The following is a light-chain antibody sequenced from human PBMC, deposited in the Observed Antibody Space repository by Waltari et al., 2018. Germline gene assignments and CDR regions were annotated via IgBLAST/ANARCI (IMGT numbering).Light chain of an antibody. CDR2: EVS. Sequence: QSALTQPASVSGSPGQSITISCTGTSSDVGSYNLVSWYQQHPGKAPKLMIYEVSKRPSGVSNRFLWSKAGNTAFLTISGLQAEDEADYFCCSYAGSTTYVFGTGTKVTVL. V-gene: IGLV2-23*02. CDR1: SSDVGSYNL. J-gene: IGLJ1*01. CDR3: CSYAGSTTYV.